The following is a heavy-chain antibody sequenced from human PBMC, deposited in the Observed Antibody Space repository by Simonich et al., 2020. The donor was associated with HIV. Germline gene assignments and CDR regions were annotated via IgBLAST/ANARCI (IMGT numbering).Heavy chain of an antibody. CDR3: ARRHPTTVTTPYFDY. CDR2: INHSGSN. J-gene: IGHJ4*02. V-gene: IGHV4-34*01. CDR1: GGSFSGYY. D-gene: IGHD4-17*01. Sequence: QVQLQQWGAGLLKPSETLSLTCAVYGGSFSGYYWSWIRQPPGKGLEWIGEINHSGSNNYNPSLKSRVTISVDTSKNQFSLKLSSVTAADTAGYYCARRHPTTVTTPYFDYWGQGTLVTVSS.